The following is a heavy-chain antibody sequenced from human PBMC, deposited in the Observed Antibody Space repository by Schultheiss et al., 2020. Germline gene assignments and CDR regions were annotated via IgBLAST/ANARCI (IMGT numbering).Heavy chain of an antibody. J-gene: IGHJ6*02. Sequence: SETLSLTCTVSGGSISSGDYYWSWIRQPQGKGLEWIGYIYYSGSTYYNPSLKSRVTISVDTSKNQFSLKLSSVTAADTAVYYCARDLYYDSSGYPSYYGMDVWGQGTTVTVSS. D-gene: IGHD3-22*01. CDR1: GGSISSGDYY. CDR2: IYYSGST. V-gene: IGHV4-30-4*01. CDR3: ARDLYYDSSGYPSYYGMDV.